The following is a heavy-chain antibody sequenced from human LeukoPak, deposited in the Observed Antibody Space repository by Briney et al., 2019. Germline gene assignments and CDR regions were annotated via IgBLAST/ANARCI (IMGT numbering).Heavy chain of an antibody. J-gene: IGHJ5*02. CDR1: GGSFSGYY. V-gene: IGHV4-34*01. D-gene: IGHD4-11*01. CDR3: ARTVSMAARTPYNWFDP. Sequence: SETLSLTCAVYGGSFSGYYWSWIRQPPGKGLEWIGDINHSGRTKYYPSLKRRVTISVDTSKNQFSLKLSSVTAADTAVYYCARTVSMAARTPYNWFDPWGQGTLVTVSS. CDR2: INHSGRT.